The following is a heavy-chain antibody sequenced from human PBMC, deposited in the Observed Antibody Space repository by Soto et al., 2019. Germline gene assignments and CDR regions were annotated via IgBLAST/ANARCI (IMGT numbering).Heavy chain of an antibody. V-gene: IGHV4-31*03. CDR3: ARDNGYGHFDS. J-gene: IGHJ4*02. Sequence: SETLSLTCTVSGASISSGRSYWTWIRQHPGKGLEWIGYMFYSGSTYYHPSLKSRVNISADTSKNQFSLRLTSVTPADTAVYYCARDNGYGHFDSWGQGMLVT. CDR2: MFYSGST. CDR1: GASISSGRSY. D-gene: IGHD5-12*01.